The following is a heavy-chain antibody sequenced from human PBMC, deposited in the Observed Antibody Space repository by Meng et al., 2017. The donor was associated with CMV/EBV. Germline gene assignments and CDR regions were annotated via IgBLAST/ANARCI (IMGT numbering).Heavy chain of an antibody. CDR1: GFTFSSYA. V-gene: IGHV3-30-3*01. CDR2: ISYDGSNK. CDR3: ARGSVAGFDY. D-gene: IGHD6-19*01. J-gene: IGHJ4*02. Sequence: QGRLWESGGGVVQPGRSLRLSWAASGFTFSSYAMHWVRQAPGKGLEWVAVISYDGSNKYCADSVKGRFTISRDNSKNTLYLQMNSLRAEDTAVYYCARGSVAGFDYWGQGTLVTVSS.